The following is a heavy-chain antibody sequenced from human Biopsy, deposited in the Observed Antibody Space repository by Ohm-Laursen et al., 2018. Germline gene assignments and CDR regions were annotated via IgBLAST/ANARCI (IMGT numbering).Heavy chain of an antibody. CDR2: INHSGRT. D-gene: IGHD3-22*01. CDR3: VRGVDYYDPYHYYALDV. J-gene: IGHJ6*02. V-gene: IGHV4-34*01. Sequence: SDTLSLTCAVYGESFNGYYWSWIRQTPGKGLEWIGEINHSGRTNYNPSLKSRVTISVDTSKNQFSLKVRVVTAADTAVYYCVRGVDYYDPYHYYALDVWGQGTTVTVSS. CDR1: GESFNGYY.